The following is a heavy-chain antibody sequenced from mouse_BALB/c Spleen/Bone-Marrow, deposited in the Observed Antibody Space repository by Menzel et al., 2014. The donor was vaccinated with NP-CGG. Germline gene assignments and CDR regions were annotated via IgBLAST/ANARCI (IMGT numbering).Heavy chain of an antibody. Sequence: EVMLVESGGGLVQPGGSLKLSCAASRFDFSRYWMSWVRQAPGKGLEWIGEINPDSSTINYTPSLKDKFIISRDNAKNTLYLKISKVRSEDTALYYCARPGYYDAMDNWGQGTSVTVSS. CDR1: RFDFSRYW. CDR3: ARPGYYDAMDN. V-gene: IGHV4-1*02. CDR2: INPDSSTI. J-gene: IGHJ4*01.